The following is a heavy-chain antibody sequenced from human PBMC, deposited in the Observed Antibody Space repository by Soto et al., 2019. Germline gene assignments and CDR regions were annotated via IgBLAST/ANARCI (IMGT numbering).Heavy chain of an antibody. CDR3: ARGTPPKGYCSSTSCSWGLDNWFDP. CDR2: IIPIFGTT. J-gene: IGHJ5*02. V-gene: IGHV1-69*06. D-gene: IGHD2-2*01. CDR1: GGTFSSYA. Sequence: AASVKVSCKASGGTFSSYAISWVRQAPGQGLEWMGGIIPIFGTTNYAQKFQGRVTITADKSTSTAYMELSSLRSEDTAVYYCARGTPPKGYCSSTSCSWGLDNWFDPWGQGTLVTVSS.